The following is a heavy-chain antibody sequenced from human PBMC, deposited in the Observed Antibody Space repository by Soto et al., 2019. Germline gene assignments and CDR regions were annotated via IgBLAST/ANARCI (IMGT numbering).Heavy chain of an antibody. Sequence: GGSLRLSCAASGFTFSSYAMSWVRQAPGKGLEWVSVISGSGGSTYYADSVRGRFTISRDNSKNTLYLQMNSLRAEDTAVYYCAKDGDRYYDSSGYYGYWGQGTLVTVSS. V-gene: IGHV3-23*01. CDR2: ISGSGGST. D-gene: IGHD3-22*01. CDR1: GFTFSSYA. J-gene: IGHJ4*02. CDR3: AKDGDRYYDSSGYYGY.